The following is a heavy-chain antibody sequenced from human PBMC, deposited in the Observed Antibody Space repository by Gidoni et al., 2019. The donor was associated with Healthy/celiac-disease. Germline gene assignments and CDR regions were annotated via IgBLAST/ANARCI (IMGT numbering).Heavy chain of an antibody. Sequence: QLQLQESGPGLVKPSATLSLTCTVSGGSISSSSYYWGWIRQQPGKGLEWIGSIYYSGSTYYNPSLKSRVTISVDTSKNQFSLKLSSVTAADTAVYYCASSRQTPMNDSSGYPGNDAFDIWGQGTMVTVSS. D-gene: IGHD3-22*01. V-gene: IGHV4-39*01. J-gene: IGHJ3*02. CDR1: GGSISSSSYY. CDR3: ASSRQTPMNDSSGYPGNDAFDI. CDR2: IYYSGST.